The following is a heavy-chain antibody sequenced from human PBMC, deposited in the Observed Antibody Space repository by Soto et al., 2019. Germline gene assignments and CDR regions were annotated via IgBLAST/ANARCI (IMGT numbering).Heavy chain of an antibody. CDR2: ISSSSSTI. CDR3: ARDGRGGNYYSYYMDV. CDR1: GFTFSSYS. Sequence: EVQLVESGGGLVQPGGSLRLSCAASGFTFSSYSMNWVRQAPGKGLEWVSYISSSSSTIYYADSVKGRFTISRDNAKNTLYLQMNGLRAEDTAVDYCARDGRGGNYYSYYMDVWGKGTTVTVSS. J-gene: IGHJ6*03. V-gene: IGHV3-48*01. D-gene: IGHD3-10*01.